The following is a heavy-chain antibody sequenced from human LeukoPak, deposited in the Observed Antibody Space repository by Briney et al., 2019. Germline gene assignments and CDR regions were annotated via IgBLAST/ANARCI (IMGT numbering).Heavy chain of an antibody. D-gene: IGHD2-2*01. CDR2: ISSSGSTI. CDR1: GFMFSSNW. V-gene: IGHV3-48*04. J-gene: IGHJ5*02. Sequence: GGSLRLSCAASGFMFSSNWMSWVRLAPGKGLEWVSYISSSGSTIYYADSVKGRFTISRDNAKNSLYLQMNSLRAEDTAVYYCASLRYCSSTSCQDPWGQGTLVTVSS. CDR3: ASLRYCSSTSCQDP.